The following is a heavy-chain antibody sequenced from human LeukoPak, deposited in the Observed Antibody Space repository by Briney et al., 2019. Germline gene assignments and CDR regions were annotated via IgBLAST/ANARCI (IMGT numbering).Heavy chain of an antibody. J-gene: IGHJ4*02. CDR3: AKDFKAVAGYFDY. V-gene: IGHV3-21*01. CDR2: ISSSSSYI. CDR1: GFTFSSYS. D-gene: IGHD6-19*01. Sequence: PGGSLRLSCAASGFTFSSYSMNWVRQAPGKGLEWVSSISSSSSYIYYADSVKGRFTISRDNAKNSLYLQMNSLRAEDTAVYYCAKDFKAVAGYFDYWGQGTLVTVSS.